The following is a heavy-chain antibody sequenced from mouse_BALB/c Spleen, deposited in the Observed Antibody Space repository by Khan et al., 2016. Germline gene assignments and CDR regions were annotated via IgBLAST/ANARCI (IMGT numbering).Heavy chain of an antibody. CDR1: GFTFSDYY. V-gene: IGHV5-4*02. CDR2: ISDGGSYT. D-gene: IGHD2-4*01. CDR3: ARGGLRGGAWFAY. Sequence: EVKLEESGGGLVKPGGSLKLSCAASGFTFSDYYMYWVRQTPEKRLEWVATISDGGSYTYYPDSVKGRFTISRDNAKNNLYLQMSSLKSEDTAMYYCARGGLRGGAWFAYWGQGTLVTVSA. J-gene: IGHJ3*01.